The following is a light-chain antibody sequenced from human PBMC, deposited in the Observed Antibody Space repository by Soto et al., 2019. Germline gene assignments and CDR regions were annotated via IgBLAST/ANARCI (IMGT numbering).Light chain of an antibody. CDR2: HAS. V-gene: IGKV1-5*01. Sequence: DIQMTQSPSTLPASVGDRVTITCRASQSISNWLAWYQQKPGTAPKVLIYHASNLQSGVPSRFSGSGSGTEFTLTISSLQSEDFAVYYCQQYNNWPLSFGQGTKVDIK. J-gene: IGKJ1*01. CDR3: QQYNNWPLS. CDR1: QSISNW.